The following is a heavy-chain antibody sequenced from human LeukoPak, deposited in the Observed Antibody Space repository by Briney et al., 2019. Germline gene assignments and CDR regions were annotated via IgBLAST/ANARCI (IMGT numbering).Heavy chain of an antibody. CDR2: ISSSSSYI. D-gene: IGHD3-22*01. Sequence: GGSLRLSCAASGFTFSSYSMNWVRQPPGKGLEWVSSISSSSSYIYYAASVKGRFTISRDNAKKSMYLHMNSLRAEDTAVYYWAKDALPYYYDSSGPLDYWGQGTLVT. CDR1: GFTFSSYS. V-gene: IGHV3-21*01. CDR3: AKDALPYYYDSSGPLDY. J-gene: IGHJ4*02.